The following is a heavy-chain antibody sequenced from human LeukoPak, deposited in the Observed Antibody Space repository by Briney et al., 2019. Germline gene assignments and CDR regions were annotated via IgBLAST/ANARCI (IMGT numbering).Heavy chain of an antibody. CDR3: AKGDEGGAYRTDF. CDR2: TSHDERNK. D-gene: IGHD1-14*01. CDR1: GISLRSYS. Sequence: GGSLRLSCVASGISLRSYSVHWVRQAPGKGREWVALTSHDERNKKYADSVRGRCTISRDNSRNTVYLQLSNLRDEDTAVYYCAKGDEGGAYRTDFWGPGTRVTVSS. J-gene: IGHJ4*02. V-gene: IGHV3-30*15.